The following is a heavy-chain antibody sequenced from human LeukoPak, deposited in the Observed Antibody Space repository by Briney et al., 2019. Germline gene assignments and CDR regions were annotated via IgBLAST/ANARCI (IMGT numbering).Heavy chain of an antibody. CDR3: ARARGVGSRRFGFDY. V-gene: IGHV1-18*01. Sequence: ASVKVSCKAFGYTFTSYGISWVRQAPGQGLEWMGWISAYNGNTNYAQKLQGRVTMTTDTSTSTAYMELSSLRSVDTTVYYCARARGVGSRRFGFDYWGKETRVPVPS. J-gene: IGHJ4*02. CDR2: ISAYNGNT. D-gene: IGHD3-10*01. CDR1: GYTFTSYG.